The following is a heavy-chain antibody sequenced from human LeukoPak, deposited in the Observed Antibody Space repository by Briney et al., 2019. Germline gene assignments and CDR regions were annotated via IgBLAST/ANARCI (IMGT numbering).Heavy chain of an antibody. D-gene: IGHD6-19*01. Sequence: GGSLRLSCAASGFTFSSSWMHWVRQGPEKGLVWVSHINSDGIRITYADSVKGRFTISRDNAKNTLYLQMNSLRAKDTAVYYCAKAGAVAAPFDYWGQGTLVTVSS. CDR1: GFTFSSSW. CDR2: INSDGIRI. CDR3: AKAGAVAAPFDY. V-gene: IGHV3-74*03. J-gene: IGHJ4*02.